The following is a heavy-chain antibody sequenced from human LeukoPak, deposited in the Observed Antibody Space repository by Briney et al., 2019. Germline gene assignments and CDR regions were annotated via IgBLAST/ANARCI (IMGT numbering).Heavy chain of an antibody. CDR2: LSGSGITT. CDR1: GFTFNSYA. Sequence: WGSLRLSCAASGFTFNSYAMYWVRQAPGKGLEWVSTLSGSGITTYYADSVKGRFTISRDNSKNTLYLQMNSLRAEDTAVYYCAKGIYSSGWSYFDYWGHGTLVTVSS. D-gene: IGHD6-19*01. V-gene: IGHV3-23*01. J-gene: IGHJ4*01. CDR3: AKGIYSSGWSYFDY.